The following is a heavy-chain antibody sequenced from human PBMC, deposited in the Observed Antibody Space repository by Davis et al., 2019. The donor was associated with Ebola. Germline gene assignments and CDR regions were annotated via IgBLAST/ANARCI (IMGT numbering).Heavy chain of an antibody. V-gene: IGHV3-64*04. J-gene: IGHJ4*02. Sequence: GGSLRLSCSASGFTFSSYAMHWVRQAPGKGLEYVSAISSNGGSTYYADSVKGRFTISRDNAKNSLYLQMNSLKTEDTAVYYCARANSGYSYGYHFDYWGQGTLVTVSS. CDR3: ARANSGYSYGYHFDY. CDR2: ISSNGGST. D-gene: IGHD5-18*01. CDR1: GFTFSSYA.